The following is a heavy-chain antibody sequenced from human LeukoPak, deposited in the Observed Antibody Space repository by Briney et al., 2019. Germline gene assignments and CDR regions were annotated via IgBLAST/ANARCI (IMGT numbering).Heavy chain of an antibody. D-gene: IGHD6-13*01. J-gene: IGHJ4*02. CDR3: ARDGRQLQYYFDY. V-gene: IGHV4-34*01. Sequence: SETLSLTCAVYGGSFSGYYWSWIRQPPGKGLEWIGEINHSGSTNYNPSLKSRVTISVDTSKNQFSLKLSSVTAADTAVYYCARDGRQLQYYFDYWGQGTLVTVSS. CDR2: INHSGST. CDR1: GGSFSGYY.